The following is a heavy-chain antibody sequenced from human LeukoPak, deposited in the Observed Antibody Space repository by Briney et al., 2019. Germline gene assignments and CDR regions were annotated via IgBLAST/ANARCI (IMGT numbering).Heavy chain of an antibody. Sequence: NPSETLSLTCTVSGGSITSYYWNWIRQPPGKGLEWIGYIHYSGSTDCNPSLKSRVTISVDTSKNQFSLNLRSVTAADTAVYYCARDKVPGDYWGQGTLVTVSS. J-gene: IGHJ4*02. CDR3: ARDKVPGDY. CDR1: GGSITSYY. V-gene: IGHV4-59*01. CDR2: IHYSGST.